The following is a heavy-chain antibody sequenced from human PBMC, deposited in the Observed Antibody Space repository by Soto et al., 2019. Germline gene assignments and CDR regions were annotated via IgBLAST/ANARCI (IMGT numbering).Heavy chain of an antibody. J-gene: IGHJ5*02. CDR1: GGSISSGDYY. D-gene: IGHD3-9*01. V-gene: IGHV4-30-4*01. CDR3: ARDGPYYDILTGYRNWFDP. CDR2: IYYSGST. Sequence: SETLSLTCAVSGGSISSGDYYWSWIRQPPGKGLEWIGYIYYSGSTYYNPSLKSRVTISVDTSKNQFSLKLSSVTAADTAVYYCARDGPYYDILTGYRNWFDPWGQGTLVTVSS.